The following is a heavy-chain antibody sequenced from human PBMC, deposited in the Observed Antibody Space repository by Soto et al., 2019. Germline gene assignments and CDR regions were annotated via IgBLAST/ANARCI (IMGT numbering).Heavy chain of an antibody. J-gene: IGHJ6*02. CDR1: GFSLSTSGMC. CDR2: IGWDDDK. V-gene: IGHV2-70*01. D-gene: IGHD6-6*01. Sequence: SGPTLVNPTQTLTLTCTFSGFSLSTSGMCVSWIRQPPGKALEWLALIGWDDDKYYSTSLKTRLTISKDTSKNQVVLTMTNMDPVDTATYYCARINSSSSGYYYYYYGMDVWGQGTTVTAP. CDR3: ARINSSSSGYYYYYYGMDV.